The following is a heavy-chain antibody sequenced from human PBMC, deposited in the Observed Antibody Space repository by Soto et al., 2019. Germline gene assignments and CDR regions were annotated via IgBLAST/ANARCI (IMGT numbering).Heavy chain of an antibody. Sequence: GGSLRLSCAASGFTVSSNYMSWVRQAPGKGLEWVSVIYSGGSTYYADSVKGRFTISRDNSKNTLYLQMNSLRAEDTSVYYCAKDTHYYASSCYYIFDYWGQGTLVTVSS. D-gene: IGHD3-22*01. CDR1: GFTVSSNY. CDR2: IYSGGST. V-gene: IGHV3-66*01. CDR3: AKDTHYYASSCYYIFDY. J-gene: IGHJ4*02.